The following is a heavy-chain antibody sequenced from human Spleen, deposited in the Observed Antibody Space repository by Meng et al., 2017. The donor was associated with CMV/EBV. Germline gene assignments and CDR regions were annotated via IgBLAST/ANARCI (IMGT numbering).Heavy chain of an antibody. J-gene: IGHJ5*02. CDR3: AAQGPSYDFWTGYSLDP. V-gene: IGHV1-8*01. CDR1: GYTFTSFD. Sequence: ASVKVSCKASGYTFTSFDINWVRQAAGQGLEWMGWMKPNTGDTGYAQKFQGRLTMTRNTAISTAYMELSSLRSEDTAVYYCAAQGPSYDFWTGYSLDPWGQGTLVTVS. CDR2: MKPNTGDT. D-gene: IGHD3-3*01.